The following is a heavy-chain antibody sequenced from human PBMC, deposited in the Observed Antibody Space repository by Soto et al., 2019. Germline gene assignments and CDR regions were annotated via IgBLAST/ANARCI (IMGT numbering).Heavy chain of an antibody. D-gene: IGHD3-10*01. CDR3: ARGPRLLWFGELGTFFDY. CDR2: INHSGST. CDR1: GGSFSGYY. J-gene: IGHJ4*02. Sequence: QVQLQQWGAGLLKPSETLSLTCAVYGGSFSGYYWSWIRQPPGKGLEWIGEINHSGSTNYNPSLKSRVTISVDTSKNQFSLKLSSVTAADTAVYYCARGPRLLWFGELGTFFDYWGQGTLVTVSS. V-gene: IGHV4-34*01.